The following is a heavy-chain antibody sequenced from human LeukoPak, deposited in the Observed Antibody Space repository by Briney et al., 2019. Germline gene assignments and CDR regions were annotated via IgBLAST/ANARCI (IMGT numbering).Heavy chain of an antibody. CDR1: GGSISSRSYY. CDR2: IYYSGST. D-gene: IGHD2-2*01. V-gene: IGHV4-39*07. CDR3: ARQSRPYWFDP. Sequence: SETLSLTCTVSGGSISSRSYYWGWIRQPPGKGPEWIGSIYYSGSTYYNPSLKSRVTISVDTSKNQFSLKLSSVTAADTAVYYCARQSRPYWFDPWGQGTLVTVSS. J-gene: IGHJ5*02.